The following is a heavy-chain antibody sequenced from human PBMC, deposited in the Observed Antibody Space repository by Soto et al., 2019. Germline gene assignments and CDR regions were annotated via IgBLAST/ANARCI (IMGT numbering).Heavy chain of an antibody. CDR1: GGTFSSYA. CDR3: ASGSSSSGGFDP. J-gene: IGHJ5*02. V-gene: IGHV1-69*13. D-gene: IGHD6-6*01. CDR2: IIPIFGTA. Sequence: SVKVSCKASGGTFSSYAISWVRQAPGQGLEWMGGIIPIFGTANYAQKFQGRVTITADESTSTAYMELSSLRSEDTAVYYCASGSSSSGGFDPWGQGTLVTVSS.